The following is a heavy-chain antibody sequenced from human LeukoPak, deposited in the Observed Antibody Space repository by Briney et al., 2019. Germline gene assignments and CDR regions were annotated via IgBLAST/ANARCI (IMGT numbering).Heavy chain of an antibody. D-gene: IGHD2-2*01. Sequence: SETLSLTCTVSGGSISSYYWSWIRQPPGKGLERIGYIYYSGSTNYNPSLKSRVTISADTSKNQFSLKLSSVTAADTAVYYCARVSIYCSSTSCYEDAFDIWGQGTMVTVSS. CDR2: IYYSGST. V-gene: IGHV4-59*01. CDR3: ARVSIYCSSTSCYEDAFDI. CDR1: GGSISSYY. J-gene: IGHJ3*02.